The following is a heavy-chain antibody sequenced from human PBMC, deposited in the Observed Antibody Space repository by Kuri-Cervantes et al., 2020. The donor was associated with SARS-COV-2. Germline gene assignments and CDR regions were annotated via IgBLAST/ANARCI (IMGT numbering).Heavy chain of an antibody. CDR2: FKSKTAGGTI. Sequence: GESRNISWLVSGLTFSDAWMSWVRQTAGKGLEWIGRFKSKTAGGTIVYAAPVQGRFTISRDDSRNTLYLQMNSLKTEDTAVYYCTRDRLWGGIFDYWGQGTLATVSS. J-gene: IGHJ4*02. CDR1: GLTFSDAW. CDR3: TRDRLWGGIFDY. V-gene: IGHV3-15*01. D-gene: IGHD3-3*01.